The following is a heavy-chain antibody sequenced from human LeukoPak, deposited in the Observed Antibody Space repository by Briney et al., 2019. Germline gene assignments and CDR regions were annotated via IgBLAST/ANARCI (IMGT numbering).Heavy chain of an antibody. V-gene: IGHV3-74*01. D-gene: IGHD6-19*01. J-gene: IGHJ4*02. CDR2: INTDGTVT. CDR3: ATKQWLAPPPDS. Sequence: GGSLRLSCAASGFTFSKYWMLWVRQAPGKGLESVSRINTDGTVTTYADSVKGRFAVSRDNVDNTMFLQMNSVRDEDTAVYYCATKQWLAPPPDSWGQGTPVTVSS. CDR1: GFTFSKYW.